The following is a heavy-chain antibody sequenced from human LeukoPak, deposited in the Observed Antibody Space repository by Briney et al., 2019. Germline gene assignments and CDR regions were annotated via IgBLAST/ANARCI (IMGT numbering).Heavy chain of an antibody. J-gene: IGHJ3*02. CDR2: IKQDGSEK. Sequence: GGSLRLSCAASGFTFSSYWMSWVRQAPGKGLEWVADIKQDGSEKYYVDSVKGRFTISRDNAKNSLYLQMNSLRAEDTAVYYCASSYYDFWSGYHDAFDIWGQGTMVTVSS. CDR1: GFTFSSYW. D-gene: IGHD3-3*01. V-gene: IGHV3-7*01. CDR3: ASSYYDFWSGYHDAFDI.